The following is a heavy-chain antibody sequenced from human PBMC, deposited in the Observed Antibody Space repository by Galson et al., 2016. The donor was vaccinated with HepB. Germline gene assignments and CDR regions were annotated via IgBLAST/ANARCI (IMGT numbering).Heavy chain of an antibody. D-gene: IGHD5-12*01. CDR2: IIPTVDTP. CDR3: ARGLGHDDGMDV. V-gene: IGHV1-69*13. CDR1: GGTFSSRG. J-gene: IGHJ6*02. Sequence: SVKVSCKASGGTFSSRGISWVRQAPGQGLEWMGGIIPTVDTPKYAQKFQGRVTITADELTTTIHMEVSSLRYEDTAVYFCARGLGHDDGMDVWGQGTTVTVSS.